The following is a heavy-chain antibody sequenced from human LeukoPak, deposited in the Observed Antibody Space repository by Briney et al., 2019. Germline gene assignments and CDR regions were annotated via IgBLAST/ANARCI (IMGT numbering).Heavy chain of an antibody. CDR2: ISGSGGTT. D-gene: IGHD2-21*01. CDR3: ARGPVVVIAPADY. V-gene: IGHV3-23*01. J-gene: IGHJ4*02. Sequence: GGSLRLSCAASGFTFSNYAMSWVRQAPGKGLEWVSAISGSGGTTYYADSVKGRFTISRDNSKNTLYLQMNSLRAEDTAVYYCARGPVVVIAPADYWGQGSLVTVPS. CDR1: GFTFSNYA.